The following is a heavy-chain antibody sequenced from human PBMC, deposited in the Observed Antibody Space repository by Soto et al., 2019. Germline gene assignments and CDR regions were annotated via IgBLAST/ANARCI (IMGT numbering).Heavy chain of an antibody. CDR1: GGSISSGGYY. J-gene: IGHJ5*02. CDR3: ARVRSYWFDT. Sequence: SETLSLTCTVSGGSISSGGYYWSWIRQHPGKGLEWIGYIYYSGSTYYNPSLKSRVTISVDTSKNQFSLKLSSVTAADTAVYYCARVRSYWFDTWGQGTLVTVSS. CDR2: IYYSGST. V-gene: IGHV4-31*03.